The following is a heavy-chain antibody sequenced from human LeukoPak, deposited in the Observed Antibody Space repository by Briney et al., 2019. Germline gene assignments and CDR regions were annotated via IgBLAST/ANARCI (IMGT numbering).Heavy chain of an antibody. D-gene: IGHD6-19*01. J-gene: IGHJ5*02. CDR3: ATDRASAGWWFDP. V-gene: IGHV1-24*01. CDR1: GHTLTELS. CDR2: FDPEDGET. Sequence: WASVKVSCKVSGHTLTELSMHWVRQAPGKGLEWMGGFDPEDGETIYAQKFQGGVTMTEDTSTDTAYMELSSLRSEDTAVYYCATDRASAGWWFDPWGQGTLVTVSS.